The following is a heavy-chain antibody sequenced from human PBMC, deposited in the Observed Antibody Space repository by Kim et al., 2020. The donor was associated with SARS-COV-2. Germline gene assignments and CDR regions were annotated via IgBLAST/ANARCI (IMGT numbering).Heavy chain of an antibody. CDR3: ARGEYYASGSFDAFDI. CDR2: MSYDGSNK. Sequence: GGSLRLSCAASGFTFSSYVMHWVRQAPGKGLEWVAVMSYDGSNKYYADSVKGRFAISRDNSRNTLYLQMNSLRAEDTALYYCARGEYYASGSFDAFDIWGQGTMVTVSS. J-gene: IGHJ3*02. D-gene: IGHD3-10*01. CDR1: GFTFSSYV. V-gene: IGHV3-30*09.